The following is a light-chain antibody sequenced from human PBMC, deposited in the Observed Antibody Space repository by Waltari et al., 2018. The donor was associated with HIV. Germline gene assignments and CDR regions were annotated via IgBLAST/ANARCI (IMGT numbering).Light chain of an antibody. Sequence: QSVLTQPPSVSAAPGQSVTISCSGSSSNIVNTYVSWYQQLPGTAPKLLIDDNYKRPSGISDRCAGSKAATSATLAISGLRTGDEAHYYCGTRDSSLTEDWVFGGGTKLNVL. CDR2: DNY. CDR3: GTRDSSLTEDWV. J-gene: IGLJ3*02. CDR1: SSNIVNTY. V-gene: IGLV1-51*01.